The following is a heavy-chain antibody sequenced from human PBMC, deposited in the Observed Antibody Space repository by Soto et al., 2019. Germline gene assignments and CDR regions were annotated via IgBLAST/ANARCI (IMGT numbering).Heavy chain of an antibody. CDR2: INHSGST. CDR1: GASFSRYF. CDR3: ARDKISGLFDY. J-gene: IGHJ4*02. Sequence: ETMSITCAAYGASFSRYFGTWIRQPPGTGLEWIGEINHSGSTNYNPSLKSRVTISVDTSKNQFSLKLTSVTAADTAVYYCARDKISGLFDYWGQGTLVTVSS. V-gene: IGHV4-34*01. D-gene: IGHD5-12*01.